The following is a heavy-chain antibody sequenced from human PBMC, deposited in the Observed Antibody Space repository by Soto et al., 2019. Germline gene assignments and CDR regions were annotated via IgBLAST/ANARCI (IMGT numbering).Heavy chain of an antibody. Sequence: PSETLSLTCTVSDGSISSSSYYWGWIRQPPGKGLEWIGSIYYSGSTYYNPSLKSRVTISVDTSKNQFSLKLSSVTAADTAVYYCASPKIAFYNWFDPWGQGTLVTVS. CDR3: ASPKIAFYNWFDP. CDR1: DGSISSSSYY. CDR2: IYYSGST. J-gene: IGHJ5*02. D-gene: IGHD3-3*02. V-gene: IGHV4-39*01.